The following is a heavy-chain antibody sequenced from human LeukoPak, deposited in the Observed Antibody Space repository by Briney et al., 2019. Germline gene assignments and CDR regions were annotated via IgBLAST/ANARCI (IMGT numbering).Heavy chain of an antibody. J-gene: IGHJ4*02. CDR2: IIPILGIA. CDR3: ARDRDSSSSGGY. Sequence: GSSVKVSCKASGGTFSSYAISWVRRAPGQGLEWMGRIIPILGIANYAHKFQGRVTITADKSTSTAYMELSSLRSEDTAVYYCARDRDSSSSGGYWGQGTLVTVSS. CDR1: GGTFSSYA. D-gene: IGHD6-6*01. V-gene: IGHV1-69*04.